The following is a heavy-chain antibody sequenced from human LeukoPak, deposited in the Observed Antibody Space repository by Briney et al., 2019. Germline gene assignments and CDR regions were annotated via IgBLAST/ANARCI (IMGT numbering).Heavy chain of an antibody. CDR2: INTNTGNP. J-gene: IGHJ4*02. CDR3: ARVWFGELLWYFDY. CDR1: GYTFTSYA. Sequence: ASVKVSCKASGYTFTSYAMNWVRQAPGQGLEWMGWINTNTGNPTYAQGFTGRFVFSLDTSVSTAYLQISSLKAEDTAVYYCARVWFGELLWYFDYWGQGTLVTVSS. D-gene: IGHD3-10*01. V-gene: IGHV7-4-1*02.